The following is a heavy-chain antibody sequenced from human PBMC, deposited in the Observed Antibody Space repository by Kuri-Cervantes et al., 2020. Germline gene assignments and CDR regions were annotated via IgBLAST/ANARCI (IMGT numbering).Heavy chain of an antibody. Sequence: GESLKISCAASGFTFSSYTMNWVRQAPGKGLEWVSSISSSSSYIYYADSVKGRFTISRDNAKNSLYLQMNSPRAEDTAVYYCAREVYDHDTFDIWGQGTMVTVSS. CDR2: ISSSSSYI. CDR1: GFTFSSYT. D-gene: IGHD3-22*01. V-gene: IGHV3-21*03. J-gene: IGHJ3*02. CDR3: AREVYDHDTFDI.